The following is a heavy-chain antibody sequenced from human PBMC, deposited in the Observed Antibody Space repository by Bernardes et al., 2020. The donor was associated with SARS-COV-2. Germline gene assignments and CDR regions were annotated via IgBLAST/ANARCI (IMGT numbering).Heavy chain of an antibody. D-gene: IGHD2-2*01. J-gene: IGHJ5*02. CDR3: ARDRGSTAHFTPNWFDP. Sequence: SETLSLTCTVSGGSISSGSYYWSWIRQPAGKGLEWIGRIYSSGSTNYNPSLKSRVTISVDTSKNQFSLKLRSVTAADTAVYYCARDRGSTAHFTPNWFDPWGQGTLVTVSS. V-gene: IGHV4-61*02. CDR1: GGSISSGSYY. CDR2: IYSSGST.